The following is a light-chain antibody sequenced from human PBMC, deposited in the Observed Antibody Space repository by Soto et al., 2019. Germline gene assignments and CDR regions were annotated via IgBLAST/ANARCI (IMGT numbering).Light chain of an antibody. CDR2: GAS. V-gene: IGKV3-15*01. CDR1: QSVSSSY. CDR3: QQYNNWHPIT. J-gene: IGKJ5*01. Sequence: ETVMTQSPATLSVSPGEGATLSCRASQSVSSSYLAWYQQKPGQAPRLLLDGASTRATGIPARFSGSGSGTEFTLTISSLQYEDFAVHYCQQYNNWHPITFGQGTRLETK.